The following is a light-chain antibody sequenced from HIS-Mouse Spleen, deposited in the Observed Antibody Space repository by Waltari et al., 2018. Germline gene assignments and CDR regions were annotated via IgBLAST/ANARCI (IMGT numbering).Light chain of an antibody. CDR3: CSYAGSYIPVV. Sequence: QSALTQPRSVSGSPGQSVTIPCPGTSSDGGGYNYVSCYQQHPGKAPKLMIYDVSKRPSGVPDRFSGSKSGNTASLTISGLQAEDEADYYCCSYAGSYIPVVFGGGTKLTVL. CDR2: DVS. J-gene: IGLJ2*01. V-gene: IGLV2-11*01. CDR1: SSDGGGYNY.